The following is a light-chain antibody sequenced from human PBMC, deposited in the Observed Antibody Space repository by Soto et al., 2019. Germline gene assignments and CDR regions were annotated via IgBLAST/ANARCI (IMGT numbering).Light chain of an antibody. CDR2: DVS. CDR1: SSDIGGYNY. Sequence: QSALTQPASVSGSPRQSITISCTGTSSDIGGYNYVSWYQQHPGKAPKLIIYDVSNRPSGVSNRFSGSKSGNTASLTISGLQAEDEADYSCSSYTTSSTLVFGGGTKLTVL. V-gene: IGLV2-14*01. CDR3: SSYTTSSTLV. J-gene: IGLJ2*01.